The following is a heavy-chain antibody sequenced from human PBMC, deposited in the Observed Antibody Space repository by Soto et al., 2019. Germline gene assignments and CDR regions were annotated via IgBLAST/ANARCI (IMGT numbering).Heavy chain of an antibody. CDR2: ISPYNGNT. CDR3: ARVDLFDCLLSD. Sequence: QVHLVQSGAEVKKPGASVKVSCKASGYTFTSYGISWVRQAPGQGLEWMGWISPYNGNTKYAQKLQGRVTMTTDTSTNTAYMDLRSLRSDDTAVYYCARVDLFDCLLSDWGQGTLVTVSS. V-gene: IGHV1-18*04. J-gene: IGHJ4*02. CDR1: GYTFTSYG. D-gene: IGHD3-9*01.